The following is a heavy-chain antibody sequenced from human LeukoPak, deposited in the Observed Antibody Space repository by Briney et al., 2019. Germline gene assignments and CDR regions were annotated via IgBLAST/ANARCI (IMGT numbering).Heavy chain of an antibody. Sequence: ASVKVSCKASGYTFTGYSMHWVRRAPGQGLEWLGWINPNSGGTNYAQKFQGRVTMTRVTSISTAYMELSRLRSDDTAVYYCARSYQTITIFGVVSNWFDPWGQGTLVTVSS. V-gene: IGHV1-2*02. CDR3: ARSYQTITIFGVVSNWFDP. D-gene: IGHD3-3*01. CDR2: INPNSGGT. CDR1: GYTFTGYS. J-gene: IGHJ5*02.